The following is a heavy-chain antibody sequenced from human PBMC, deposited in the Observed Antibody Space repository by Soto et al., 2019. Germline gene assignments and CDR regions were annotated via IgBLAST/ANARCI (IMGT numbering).Heavy chain of an antibody. D-gene: IGHD6-19*01. CDR3: ARGRAGSSGWKVPAWFAP. CDR1: GYTFTSYD. V-gene: IGHV1-8*01. Sequence: QVQLVQSGAEVKKPGASVKVSCKASGYTFTSYDINWVRQATGQGLEWMGWMNPNSGNKGYAQKLLGRVTMTRNTSLSTAYMEVSSRRSEDTAVYYCARGRAGSSGWKVPAWFAPWGQGPLVTVSS. CDR2: MNPNSGNK. J-gene: IGHJ5*02.